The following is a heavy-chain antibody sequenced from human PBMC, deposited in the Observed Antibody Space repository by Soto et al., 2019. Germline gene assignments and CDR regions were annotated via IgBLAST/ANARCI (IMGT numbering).Heavy chain of an antibody. V-gene: IGHV3-7*04. CDR2: INQDGSEK. Sequence: EVPLVESGGGLVQPGGSLRLSCAASGFTFNRYWMKWVRQAPGRGLEWMGNINQDGSEKHYVDSVKGRFTITRDNAKGSVYLQMKSLKAEGTAMCFFARGGYDYGNRVDYWGQGTLVTVPS. J-gene: IGHJ4*02. CDR1: GFTFNRYW. CDR3: ARGGYDYGNRVDY. D-gene: IGHD4-17*01.